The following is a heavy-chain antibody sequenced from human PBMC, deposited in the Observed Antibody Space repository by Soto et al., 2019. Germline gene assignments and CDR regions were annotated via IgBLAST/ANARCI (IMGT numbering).Heavy chain of an antibody. J-gene: IGHJ4*02. CDR2: IYYSGST. CDR3: ARAAVGNFDY. V-gene: IGHV4-31*03. Sequence: SETLSLTCTVSGCSISSGGYYWSWIRQHPGKGLEWIGYIYYSGSTYYNPSLKSRVTISVDTSKNQFSLKLSSVTAADTAVYYCARAAVGNFDYWGQGTLVTVSS. D-gene: IGHD5-18*01. CDR1: GCSISSGGYY.